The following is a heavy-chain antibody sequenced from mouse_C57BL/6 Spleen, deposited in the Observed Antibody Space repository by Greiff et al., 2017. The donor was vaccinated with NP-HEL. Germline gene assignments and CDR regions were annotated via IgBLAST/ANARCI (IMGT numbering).Heavy chain of an antibody. CDR2: IYPGSGNT. Sequence: VQLQQSGPELVKPGASVKISCKASGYSFTSYYIHWVKQRPGQGLEWIGWIYPGSGNTKYNEKFKGKATLTADTSSSTAYMQLSSLTSEDSAVYYCARTDGSSYVGYWGQGTTLTVSS. V-gene: IGHV1-66*01. CDR1: GYSFTSYY. J-gene: IGHJ2*01. CDR3: ARTDGSSYVGY. D-gene: IGHD1-1*01.